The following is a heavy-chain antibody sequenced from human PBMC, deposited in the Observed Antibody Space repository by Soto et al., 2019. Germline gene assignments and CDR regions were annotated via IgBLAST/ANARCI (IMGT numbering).Heavy chain of an antibody. V-gene: IGHV3-21*01. CDR1: GFTFSSYS. Sequence: GGSLRLSCAASGFTFSSYSMNWVRQAPGKGLEWVSSISSSSSYIYYADSVKGRFTISRDNDKNSLYLQMNSLRAEDTTVYYCARDQESYGDYGYYYYYMDVWGKGTTVTVSS. CDR2: ISSSSSYI. D-gene: IGHD4-17*01. CDR3: ARDQESYGDYGYYYYYMDV. J-gene: IGHJ6*03.